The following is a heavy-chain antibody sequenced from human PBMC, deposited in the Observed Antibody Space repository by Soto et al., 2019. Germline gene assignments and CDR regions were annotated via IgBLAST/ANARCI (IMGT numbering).Heavy chain of an antibody. V-gene: IGHV3-30*18. Sequence: QVQLVESGGGVVQPGRSLRLSCAASGFTFSSYGMHWVRQAPGKGLEGVAVISYDGSNKYYADSVKGRFTISRDNSKNTLYLQMNSLRAEDTAVYYCAKDMDIVVVPAALDVWGKGTTVTVSS. J-gene: IGHJ6*04. CDR1: GFTFSSYG. D-gene: IGHD2-2*03. CDR3: AKDMDIVVVPAALDV. CDR2: ISYDGSNK.